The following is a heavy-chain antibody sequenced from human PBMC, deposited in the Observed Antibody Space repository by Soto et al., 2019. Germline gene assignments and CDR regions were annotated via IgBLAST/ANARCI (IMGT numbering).Heavy chain of an antibody. CDR2: IYPGDSDT. D-gene: IGHD5-12*01. CDR3: ARMGAIVATINPYYYYGMDV. J-gene: IGHJ6*02. CDR1: GYSFTSYW. V-gene: IGHV5-51*01. Sequence: GESLKISCKGSGYSFTSYWIGWVRQMPGKGLEWMGIIYPGDSDTRYSPSFQGQVTISADKSISTAYLQWSSLKASDTAMYYCARMGAIVATINPYYYYGMDVWGQGTTVT.